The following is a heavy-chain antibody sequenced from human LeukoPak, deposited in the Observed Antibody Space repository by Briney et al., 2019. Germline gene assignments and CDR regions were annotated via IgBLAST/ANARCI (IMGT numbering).Heavy chain of an antibody. CDR3: ARGEQWLIRY. D-gene: IGHD6-19*01. CDR2: INPNSGDT. J-gene: IGHJ4*02. CDR1: GYSFTDYY. Sequence: GASVKVSCKASGYSFTDYYIHWVRQAPGQGLEWMGWINPNSGDTSYAQNFHGRVTMTRDWSINTAYLEVSSAKSDDTVVFYCARGEQWLIRYWGQGTLVTVSS. V-gene: IGHV1-2*02.